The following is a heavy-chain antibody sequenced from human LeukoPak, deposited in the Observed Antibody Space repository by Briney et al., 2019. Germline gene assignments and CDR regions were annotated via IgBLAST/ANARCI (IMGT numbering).Heavy chain of an antibody. CDR2: FDPSDSYS. D-gene: IGHD3-10*01. Sequence: GESLKISCKGFGCSFNTYGTTWVRQMPGKGLEWMGRFDPSDSYSYYSPSFRGHVSISADKSTSTAYLQWSSLKASDTAMYYCARLIDHYGSGSYWLDPWGQGTLVTVSS. CDR3: ARLIDHYGSGSYWLDP. V-gene: IGHV5-10-1*01. CDR1: GCSFNTYG. J-gene: IGHJ5*02.